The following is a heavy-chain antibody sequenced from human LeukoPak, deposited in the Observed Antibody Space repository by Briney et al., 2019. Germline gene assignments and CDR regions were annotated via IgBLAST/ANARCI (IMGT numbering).Heavy chain of an antibody. CDR1: GGSIDITNY. V-gene: IGHV4-4*02. CDR2: ISHDGTT. CDR3: TRENRPFCPFAF. J-gene: IGHJ4*02. D-gene: IGHD2/OR15-2a*01. Sequence: SETLSLTCGVSGGSIDITNYWSWVRQAPGKGLEWIGEISHDGTTNYRPSLRSRVAMSFDRANNQFSLSLTSVTAADTAVYYCTRENRPFCPFAFWGQGVLVTVSS.